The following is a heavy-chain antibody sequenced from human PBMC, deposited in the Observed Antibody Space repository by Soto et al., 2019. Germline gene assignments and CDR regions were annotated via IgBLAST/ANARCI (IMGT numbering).Heavy chain of an antibody. V-gene: IGHV4-34*01. CDR3: ARAPKVSGSSQTRPDF. CDR2: VSQSGNT. J-gene: IGHJ4*02. CDR1: SGSFSGYY. D-gene: IGHD6-6*01. Sequence: SETLSLTCSIYSGSFSGYYWSWIRQPPRKGLELIGEVSQSGNTNYSPAPKSRVSISIDKSKKQFSLNPASVSAADTAVYYCARAPKVSGSSQTRPDFWGQGTLVTVSS.